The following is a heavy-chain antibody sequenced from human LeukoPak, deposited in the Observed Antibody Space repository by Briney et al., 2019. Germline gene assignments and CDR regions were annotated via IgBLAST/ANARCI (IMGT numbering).Heavy chain of an antibody. D-gene: IGHD2-2*01. V-gene: IGHV4-39*01. J-gene: IGHJ3*02. Sequence: KPSETLSLTCTVSGGSISSSSYYWGWIRQPPGKGLEWIGTIYYSGSTYYNPSLKSRVTISVDTSKNQFSLKLSSVTAADTAVYYCAAGGYCSSTSCSAKSFDIWGQGTMVTVSS. CDR1: GGSISSSSYY. CDR3: AAGGYCSSTSCSAKSFDI. CDR2: IYYSGST.